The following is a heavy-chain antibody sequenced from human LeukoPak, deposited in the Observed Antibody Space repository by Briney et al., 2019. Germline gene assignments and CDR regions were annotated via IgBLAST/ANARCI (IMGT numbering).Heavy chain of an antibody. D-gene: IGHD5-18*01. J-gene: IGHJ4*02. CDR3: ARELHSYNN. Sequence: GGSLRLSCAASGFTFSSHEMNWVRQAPGKGLEWVSYISSSGSTMYYADSVKGRFTIPRDNAKNSLYLQMNSLRAEDTAVYYCARELHSYNNWGQGTLVTVSS. CDR1: GFTFSSHE. CDR2: ISSSGSTM. V-gene: IGHV3-48*03.